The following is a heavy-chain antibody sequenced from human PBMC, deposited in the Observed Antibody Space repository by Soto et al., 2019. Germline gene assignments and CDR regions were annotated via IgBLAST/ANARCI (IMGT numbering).Heavy chain of an antibody. D-gene: IGHD6-13*01. Sequence: PGGSLRLSCAASGFTFNSYAMSWVRQTPGKGLEWVSVVSDSGDTIYYSDSVKGRFTISRDNSRNTLYLQMKRLRAEDTAVYYCARDIAAAGTSYYYYGMDVWGQGTTVTVSS. CDR2: VSDSGDTI. V-gene: IGHV3-23*01. CDR1: GFTFNSYA. J-gene: IGHJ6*02. CDR3: ARDIAAAGTSYYYYGMDV.